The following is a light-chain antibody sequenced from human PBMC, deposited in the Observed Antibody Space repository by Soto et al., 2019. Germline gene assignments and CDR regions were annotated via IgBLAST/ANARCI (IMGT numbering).Light chain of an antibody. CDR1: SNDIGGYDL. CDR3: SSFAGGAIFV. J-gene: IGLJ2*01. CDR2: EAT. Sequence: QSALTQPASVSGSPGQSITISCTGTSNDIGGYDLVSWFQQHPGKAPKLIIYEATKRPSGVSDRFSGSKSGNTASLTISALQADDEAEYSCSSFAGGAIFVFGGGTKVTVL. V-gene: IGLV2-23*02.